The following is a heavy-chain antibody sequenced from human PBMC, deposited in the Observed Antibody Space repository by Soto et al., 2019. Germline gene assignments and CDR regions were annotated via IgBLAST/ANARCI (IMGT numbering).Heavy chain of an antibody. V-gene: IGHV3-43D*04. CDR2: ISCDGTRS. CDR3: AKDVCGGATTACWTRLDS. D-gene: IGHD1-26*01. Sequence: EVQLVESGGVVVQPGGSLRLSCAASGFTFYDYAMHWVRQAPGKGLEWVSLISCDGTRSYYADSVKGRFIISRDNSKESLSLLMTSLGTEDSGLYYCAKDVCGGATTACWTRLDSWGQGTQVTVSA. CDR1: GFTFYDYA. J-gene: IGHJ4*02.